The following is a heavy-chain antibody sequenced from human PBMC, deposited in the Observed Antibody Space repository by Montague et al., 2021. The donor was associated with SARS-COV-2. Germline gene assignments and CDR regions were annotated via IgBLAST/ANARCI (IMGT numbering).Heavy chain of an antibody. V-gene: IGHV6-1*01. J-gene: IGHJ4*02. Sequence: CAISGDSVSSNSATWNWIGQSPSRGLEWLGRTYYRSMWKSDYARSVKSRIAINPDTSKNQFSLQLSSATPEDTALYYCVRGIEAAGSYDYWGQGTLVTVSS. CDR3: VRGIEAAGSYDY. CDR1: GDSVSSNSAT. D-gene: IGHD6-13*01. CDR2: TYYRSMWKS.